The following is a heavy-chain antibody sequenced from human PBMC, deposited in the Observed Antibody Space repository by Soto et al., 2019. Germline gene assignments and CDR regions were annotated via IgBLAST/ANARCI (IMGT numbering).Heavy chain of an antibody. V-gene: IGHV1-69*13. Sequence: SAKVSCKASGGTFSSNAISWVRQAPGQGLEWMGGIIPIFGTANYAQKFQGRVTITADEATSTAYMELSSLRSDDTAVYYCARGPQGDILTGYYNYVDYWGQGTLVTVSS. D-gene: IGHD3-9*01. CDR3: ARGPQGDILTGYYNYVDY. CDR2: IIPIFGTA. J-gene: IGHJ4*02. CDR1: GGTFSSNA.